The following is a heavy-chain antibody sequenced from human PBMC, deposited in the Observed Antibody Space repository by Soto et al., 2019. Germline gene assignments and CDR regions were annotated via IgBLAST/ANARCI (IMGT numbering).Heavy chain of an antibody. J-gene: IGHJ4*02. CDR1: GYTFTGYY. CDR2: INPNSGGT. D-gene: IGHD3-22*01. CDR3: ARDPTHYYDSTAMDY. Sequence: ASVKVSCQASGYTFTGYYMHWVRLAPGQGLEWMGWINPNSGGTNYAQKFQGRVTMTRDTSISTAYMELSRLRSDDTPLHYCARDPTHYYDSTAMDYWGQGILPTVSS. V-gene: IGHV1-2*02.